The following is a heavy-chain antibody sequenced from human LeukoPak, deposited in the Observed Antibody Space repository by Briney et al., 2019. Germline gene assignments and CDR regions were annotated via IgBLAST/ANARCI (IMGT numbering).Heavy chain of an antibody. V-gene: IGHV3-53*01. CDR3: ARDPLTGYSSSPDAGAPDY. CDR1: GFTVSSNY. D-gene: IGHD6-13*01. CDR2: IYSGGST. J-gene: IGHJ4*02. Sequence: PGGSLRLSCAASGFTVSSNYMSWVRQAPGKGLEWVSVIYSGGSTYYADSVKGRFTISRDNSKNTLYLQMNSLRAEDTAVYYCARDPLTGYSSSPDAGAPDYWGQGTLVTVSS.